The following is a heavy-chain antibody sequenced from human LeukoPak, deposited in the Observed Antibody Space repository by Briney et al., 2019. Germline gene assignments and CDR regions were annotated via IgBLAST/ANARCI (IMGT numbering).Heavy chain of an antibody. Sequence: ASVKVSCKASGYTFTSYGISWVRQAPGQGLEWMGWISAYNDDTNSAQNLQGRVTMTTDTSTSTAHMELRSLRSDDTAVYYCARLFSMIGYYFDYWGQGTLVTVSS. CDR2: ISAYNDDT. CDR3: ARLFSMIGYYFDY. J-gene: IGHJ4*02. CDR1: GYTFTSYG. V-gene: IGHV1-18*01. D-gene: IGHD3-22*01.